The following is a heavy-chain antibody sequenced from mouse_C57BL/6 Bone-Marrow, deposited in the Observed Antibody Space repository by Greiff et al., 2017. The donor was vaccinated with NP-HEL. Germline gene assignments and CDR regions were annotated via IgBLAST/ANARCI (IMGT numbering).Heavy chain of an antibody. D-gene: IGHD1-1*01. J-gene: IGHJ4*01. V-gene: IGHV14-4*01. CDR1: GFNIKDDY. CDR2: IDPENGDT. Sequence: EVQLVESGAELVRPGASVKLSCTASGFNIKDDYMHWVKQRPEQGLEWIGWIDPENGDTEYASKFQGKATITADTSSNTAYLQLSSLTSEDTAVYYCTTSGLLRMDYWGQGTSVTVSS. CDR3: TTSGLLRMDY.